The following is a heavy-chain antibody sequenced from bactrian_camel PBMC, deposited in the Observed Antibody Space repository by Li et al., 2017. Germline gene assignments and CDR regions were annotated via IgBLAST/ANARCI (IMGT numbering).Heavy chain of an antibody. CDR2: IYTDGTKT. D-gene: IGHD1*01. V-gene: IGHV3S6*01. Sequence: QVQLVESGGGFVQPGGSLRLSCSASGFTFNNHGMIWVRQAPGKGLEWVSSIYTDGTKTYYADSVKGRFTISRDNAKNTLTLKLNSLKTDDTATYYCTKHTPANNWFQLWAFDYWGQGTQVTVS. CDR3: TKHTPANNWFQLWAFDY. J-gene: IGHJ4*01. CDR1: GFTFNNHG.